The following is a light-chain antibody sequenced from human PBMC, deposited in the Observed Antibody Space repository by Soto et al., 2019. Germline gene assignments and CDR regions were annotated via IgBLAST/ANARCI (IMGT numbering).Light chain of an antibody. CDR1: QTISSW. Sequence: DIQMTQSPATLSVSVGDRVTITCRASQTISSWLAWYQQKPGKAPKLLNYTSSTLKSGVPSRFSGSASGTEFTLTSSILQADFVVNYCRQRCNCYSVTFGEGTKVDIK. J-gene: IGKJ4*01. CDR2: TSS. V-gene: IGKV1-5*03. CDR3: QRCNCYSVT.